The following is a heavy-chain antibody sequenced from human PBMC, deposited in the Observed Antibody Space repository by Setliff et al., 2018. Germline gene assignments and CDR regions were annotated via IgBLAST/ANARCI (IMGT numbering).Heavy chain of an antibody. D-gene: IGHD3-10*01. CDR2: IYYSGNT. CDR1: GFTFSGYS. CDR3: ARVRITPYCMDV. J-gene: IGHJ6*03. V-gene: IGHV4-38-2*01. Sequence: SETLRLSCAASGFTFSGYSMNWVRQPPGKGLEWIGSIYYSGNTYYSPSLNSRVTMSLDKSKNQFSLKLYSVTAADTAVYFCARVRITPYCMDVWGKGTTVTVSS.